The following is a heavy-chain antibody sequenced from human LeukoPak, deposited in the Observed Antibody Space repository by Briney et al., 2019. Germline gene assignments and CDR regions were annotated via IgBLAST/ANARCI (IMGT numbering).Heavy chain of an antibody. J-gene: IGHJ6*03. D-gene: IGHD3-10*01. Sequence: PSETLSLTCTVSGGSISSYYWSWIRQPPGKGLEWIGYIYYSGSTNYNPSLKSRVTISVDTSKNQFSLKLSSVTAADTAVYYCARDYYGSGSYYGHMDVWGKGTTVTVSS. CDR1: GGSISSYY. CDR2: IYYSGST. V-gene: IGHV4-59*01. CDR3: ARDYYGSGSYYGHMDV.